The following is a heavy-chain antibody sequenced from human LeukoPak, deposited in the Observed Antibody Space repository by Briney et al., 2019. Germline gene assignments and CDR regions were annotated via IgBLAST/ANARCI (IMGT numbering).Heavy chain of an antibody. V-gene: IGHV3-23*01. Sequence: GGSLRLSCAASGFTFSGDAMSWVRQGPGKGLEWVSTISSSGDSTHYANSVKGRFTISRDNSKNTLYLQVSSLRAEDTAIYYCAKDKGINGAEVFDYWGQGTLVTVTS. J-gene: IGHJ4*02. D-gene: IGHD7-27*01. CDR1: GFTFSGDA. CDR2: ISSSGDST. CDR3: AKDKGINGAEVFDY.